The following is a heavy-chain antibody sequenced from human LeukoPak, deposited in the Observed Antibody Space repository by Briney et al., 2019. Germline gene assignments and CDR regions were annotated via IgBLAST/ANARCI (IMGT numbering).Heavy chain of an antibody. V-gene: IGHV4-30-4*08. Sequence: SETLSLTCTVSGGSISSGDYYWSWIRQPPGKGLEWIGYIYYSGSTYYNPSLKSRVTISVDMSKNQFSLKLSSVTAADTAVYYCASSRRYYYDSSGYYAFDIWGQGTMVTVSS. CDR2: IYYSGST. CDR3: ASSRRYYYDSSGYYAFDI. D-gene: IGHD3-22*01. J-gene: IGHJ3*02. CDR1: GGSISSGDYY.